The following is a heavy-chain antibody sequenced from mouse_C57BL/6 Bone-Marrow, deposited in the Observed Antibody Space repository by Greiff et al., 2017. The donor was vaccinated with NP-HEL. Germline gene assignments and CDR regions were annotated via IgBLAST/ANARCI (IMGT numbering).Heavy chain of an antibody. Sequence: VQLQESGAELARPGASVKLSCKASGYTFTSYGISWVKQRTGQGLEWIGEIYPRSGNTYYNEKFKGKATLTADKSSSTAYMERRSLTSADSAVYFCARANWDAYFDYWGQGTTLTVSS. CDR3: ARANWDAYFDY. D-gene: IGHD4-1*01. CDR1: GYTFTSYG. J-gene: IGHJ2*01. V-gene: IGHV1-81*01. CDR2: IYPRSGNT.